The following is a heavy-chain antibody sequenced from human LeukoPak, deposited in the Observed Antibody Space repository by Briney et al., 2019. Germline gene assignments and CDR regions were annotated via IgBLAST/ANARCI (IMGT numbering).Heavy chain of an antibody. J-gene: IGHJ4*02. CDR2: ISYDGSNK. Sequence: GGSLRLSCAASGFTFSSYGMHWVRQAPGKGLEWVAVISYDGSNKYYADSVKGRFTISRDNSKNTLYLQMNSLRAEDTAVYYCATGQLWLLRTFDYWGQGTLVTVSS. D-gene: IGHD5-18*01. CDR1: GFTFSSYG. V-gene: IGHV3-30*03. CDR3: ATGQLWLLRTFDY.